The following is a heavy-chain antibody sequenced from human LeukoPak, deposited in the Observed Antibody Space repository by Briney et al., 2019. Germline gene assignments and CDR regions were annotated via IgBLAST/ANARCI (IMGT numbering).Heavy chain of an antibody. CDR2: IKSKTDGGTT. V-gene: IGHV3-15*01. CDR1: GFTFSNAW. D-gene: IGHD3-22*01. CDR3: TTGKWLLQFFGAFDI. Sequence: MAGGSLRLSCAASGFTFSNAWMSWVRQAPGKGLEWVGRIKSKTDGGTTDYAAPVKGRFTISRDDSKNTLYLQMNSLKTEDTAVYYCTTGKWLLQFFGAFDIWGQGTMVTVSS. J-gene: IGHJ3*02.